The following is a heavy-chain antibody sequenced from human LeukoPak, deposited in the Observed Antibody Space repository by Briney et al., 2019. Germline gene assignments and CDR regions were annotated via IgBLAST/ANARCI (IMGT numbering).Heavy chain of an antibody. J-gene: IGHJ1*01. CDR3: ARGLAVAALEYFQH. V-gene: IGHV1-69*01. D-gene: IGHD6-19*01. CDR1: GGTFSSYA. Sequence: SVKVSCKASGGTFSSYAISWVRQAPGQGLEWMGGIIPIFGTANNAQKFQGRVTITADESTSTAYMELSSLRSEDTAVYYCARGLAVAALEYFQHWGQGTLVTVSS. CDR2: IIPIFGTA.